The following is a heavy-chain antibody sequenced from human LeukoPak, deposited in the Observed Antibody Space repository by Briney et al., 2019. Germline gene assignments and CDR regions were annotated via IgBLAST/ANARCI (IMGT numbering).Heavy chain of an antibody. CDR3: ARGSPVLRYFDWLFFDY. V-gene: IGHV4-61*01. CDR1: GGSISSSSYY. J-gene: IGHJ4*02. D-gene: IGHD3-9*01. CDR2: IYYSGST. Sequence: SETLSLTCTVSGGSISSSSYYWSWIRQPPGKGLEWIGYIYYSGSTNYNPSLKSRVTISVDTSKNQFSLKLSSVTAADTAVYYCARGSPVLRYFDWLFFDYWGQGTLVTVSS.